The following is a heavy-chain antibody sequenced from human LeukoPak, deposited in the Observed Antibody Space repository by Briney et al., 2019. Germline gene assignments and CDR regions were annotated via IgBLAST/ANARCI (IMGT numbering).Heavy chain of an antibody. CDR3: AKDFRIGYSAHFDY. J-gene: IGHJ4*02. D-gene: IGHD2-21*01. CDR2: IYENGGTT. V-gene: IGHV3-23*01. CDR1: GFTFRSHA. Sequence: GGSLRLSCVGSGFTFRSHAMSWVRQAPEKGLEFVSGIYENGGTTYYADSVKGRFFISRDNSKNTLYLQMDSLRGEDTAVYYCAKDFRIGYSAHFDYWGQGALVTVSS.